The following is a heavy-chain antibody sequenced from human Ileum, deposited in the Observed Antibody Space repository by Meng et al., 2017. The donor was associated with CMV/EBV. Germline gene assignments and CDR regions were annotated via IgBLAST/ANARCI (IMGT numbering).Heavy chain of an antibody. V-gene: IGHV3-66*03. J-gene: IGHJ5*02. D-gene: IGHD2-15*01. CDR2: IYGSGTT. CDR1: TVSSNY. Sequence: TVSSNYMSWVRQAPGKGLEWVSLIYGSGTTYYAGSVKGRFTISRDSSTNTLYLQMNSLRVEDTAVYYCARDQGYCTSSSCSRLHGNDPWGQGTLVTVSS. CDR3: ARDQGYCTSSSCSRLHGNDP.